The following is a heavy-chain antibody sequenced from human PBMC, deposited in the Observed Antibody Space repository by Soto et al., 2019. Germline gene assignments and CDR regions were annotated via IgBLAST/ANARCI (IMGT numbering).Heavy chain of an antibody. V-gene: IGHV3-74*01. D-gene: IGHD6-13*01. Sequence: GGSLRLSCAASGFTFSVYWIHWVRQAPGKGPVWVSRTNGDGSSTNYADSVKGRFTISRDNAKHTLYLQMNSLRAEDTAVYYCARGFSSSWYVVYWGQGTMVTVSS. CDR1: GFTFSVYW. J-gene: IGHJ4*02. CDR3: ARGFSSSWYVVY. CDR2: TNGDGSST.